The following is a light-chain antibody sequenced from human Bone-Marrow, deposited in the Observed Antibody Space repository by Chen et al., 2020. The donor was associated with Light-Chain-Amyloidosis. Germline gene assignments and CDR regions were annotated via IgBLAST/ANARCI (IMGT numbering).Light chain of an antibody. J-gene: IGLJ3*02. CDR3: CSYAGIYWV. CDR2: DVS. Sequence: QSALTQPRSVSGSPGQSVTISCTGTSRDVGGYDSVSWYQQYPGKAPKLMISDVSKRPSGVPDRFSACKYGNTASLTISGLQAEDEADYYCCSYAGIYWVFGGGTKLTVL. V-gene: IGLV2-11*01. CDR1: SRDVGGYDS.